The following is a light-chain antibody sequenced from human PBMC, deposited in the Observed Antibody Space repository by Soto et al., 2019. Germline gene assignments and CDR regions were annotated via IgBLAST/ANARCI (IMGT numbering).Light chain of an antibody. CDR1: QGISTY. V-gene: IGKV1-39*01. CDR2: AAS. CDR3: QQSYSTLLIT. J-gene: IGKJ5*01. Sequence: DIQMTQSPSSLSASVGDRVTITCLASQGISTYLNWYQQKPGKAPKLLIYAASSLQSGVPSRFSGSGSETDFTLTISSLQPEDFATYSCQQSYSTLLITFGQGTRLEIK.